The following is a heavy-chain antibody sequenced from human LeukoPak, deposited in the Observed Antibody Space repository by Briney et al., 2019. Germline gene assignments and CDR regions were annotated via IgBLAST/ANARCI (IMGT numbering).Heavy chain of an antibody. Sequence: ASVKVSCKASGYSFTSHYMHWVRQAPGQGLEWMGLINPRGTRTIYAEKFQGRIIMTRDMSTTTDYLELSSLKSDDTAVYYCARDNSIHERGWWFDPWGQGTLVTVSS. CDR3: ARDNSIHERGWWFDP. J-gene: IGHJ5*02. V-gene: IGHV1-46*01. CDR2: INPRGTRT. D-gene: IGHD4-23*01. CDR1: GYSFTSHY.